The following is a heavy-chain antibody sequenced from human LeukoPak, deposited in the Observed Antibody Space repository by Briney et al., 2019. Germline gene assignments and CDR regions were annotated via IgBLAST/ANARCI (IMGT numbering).Heavy chain of an antibody. CDR1: GYTFTSYY. CDR3: AREVVVRGPGIAAAASGY. V-gene: IGHV1-46*01. Sequence: ASVKVSCKASGYTFTSYYIHWVRQAPGQGLEWMGILNPSGASTSSAQKFQGRVTMTSDTSTSTVFMELSSLRSDDTAVYYCAREVVVRGPGIAAAASGYWGQGTLVTVSS. CDR2: LNPSGAST. D-gene: IGHD6-13*01. J-gene: IGHJ4*02.